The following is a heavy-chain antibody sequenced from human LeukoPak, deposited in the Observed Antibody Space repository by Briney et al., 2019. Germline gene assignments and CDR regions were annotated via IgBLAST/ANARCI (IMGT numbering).Heavy chain of an antibody. Sequence: PSETLSLTCTVSGGSISSFYWSWIRQPPGKGLEYIGYISYSETTSYNPSLKSRVTISVDTSKNQFSLKLTSVTAADTAVYYCAREIYDSSGYYSRGDAFDIWGQGTMVTVSS. CDR1: GGSISSFY. D-gene: IGHD3-22*01. CDR3: AREIYDSSGYYSRGDAFDI. CDR2: ISYSETT. V-gene: IGHV4-59*01. J-gene: IGHJ3*02.